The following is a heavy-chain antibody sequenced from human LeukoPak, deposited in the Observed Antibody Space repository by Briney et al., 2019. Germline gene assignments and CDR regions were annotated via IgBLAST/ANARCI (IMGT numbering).Heavy chain of an antibody. J-gene: IGHJ4*02. Sequence: GGSLRLFCATSGFTFSNYWMTWVRQAPGKGLEWVANINRDGSDKYYMASVQGRFTISRDDAKNSLSLQMNSLRGEDTAVYFCTRAIEGAYDLWAEETLVTVSS. CDR2: INRDGSDK. D-gene: IGHD3-3*01. V-gene: IGHV3-7*04. CDR3: TRAIEGAYDL. CDR1: GFTFSNYW.